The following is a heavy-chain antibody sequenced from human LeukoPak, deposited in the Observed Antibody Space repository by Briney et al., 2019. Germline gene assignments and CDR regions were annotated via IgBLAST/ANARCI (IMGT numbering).Heavy chain of an antibody. D-gene: IGHD3-22*01. Sequence: SETLSLTCAVYSGSFSGYYWSWVRQPPGKGLEWIGEINHSGSANYNPSLKSRVTISVDTSKNQFSLKLSSVTAADTAVYYCARGWHYDSSGYHRGRFDYWGQGTLVTVSS. CDR2: INHSGSA. CDR3: ARGWHYDSSGYHRGRFDY. CDR1: SGSFSGYY. J-gene: IGHJ4*02. V-gene: IGHV4-34*01.